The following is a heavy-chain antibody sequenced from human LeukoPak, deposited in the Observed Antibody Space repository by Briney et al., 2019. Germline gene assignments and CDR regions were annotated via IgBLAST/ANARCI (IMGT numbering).Heavy chain of an antibody. CDR2: INLNSGTT. J-gene: IGHJ5*02. D-gene: IGHD5-24*01. CDR1: EYKYTDFW. CDR3: ARDRGAHRDT. Sequence: ASVKVSCKASEYKYTDFWIHWVRQAPGQGLEWMGWINLNSGTTNYAQNFQGRVTMTRDTSISTAYIEMRGLTSDDTAAYYCARDRGAHRDTWGQGTLVAVSS. V-gene: IGHV1-2*02.